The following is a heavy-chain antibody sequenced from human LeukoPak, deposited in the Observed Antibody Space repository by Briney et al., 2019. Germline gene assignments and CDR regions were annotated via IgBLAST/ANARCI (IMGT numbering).Heavy chain of an antibody. CDR1: GFTFGDSP. CDR3: TRAGRISGDYFDY. D-gene: IGHD6-25*01. Sequence: GGSLRLSCTASGFTFGDSPMTWVRQAPGKGLEWVGYIRTNTYGGTTEHAASVKGRFTISRDDSNSIAYLQMNSLKTEDTAVYYCTRAGRISGDYFDYWGQGTRVTVSS. J-gene: IGHJ4*02. CDR2: IRTNTYGGTT. V-gene: IGHV3-49*04.